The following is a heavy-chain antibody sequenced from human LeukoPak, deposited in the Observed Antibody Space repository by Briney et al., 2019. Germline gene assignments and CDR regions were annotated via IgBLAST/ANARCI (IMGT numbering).Heavy chain of an antibody. Sequence: GGSLRLSCTASGFTFGDYAMSWVRQAPGKGLEWVAFIRSKAYGGTTEYAASVKGRFTISRDDSKSIAYLQMNSLKTEDTAVYYCTRDLCSSTSCYAPFDYWDQGTLVTVSS. CDR1: GFTFGDYA. V-gene: IGHV3-49*04. J-gene: IGHJ4*02. CDR2: IRSKAYGGTT. D-gene: IGHD2-2*01. CDR3: TRDLCSSTSCYAPFDY.